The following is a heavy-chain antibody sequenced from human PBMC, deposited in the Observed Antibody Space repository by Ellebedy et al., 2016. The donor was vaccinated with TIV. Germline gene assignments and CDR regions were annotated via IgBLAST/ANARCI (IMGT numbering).Heavy chain of an antibody. D-gene: IGHD1-14*01. CDR1: GGSISSYY. J-gene: IGHJ4*02. Sequence: MPSETLSLTCTVSGGSISSYYWSWIRQPPGKGLEWIGYIYKTETTNYNPSLKIRVTISVDTSKNQFSLKLSSVTAADTAVYYCATTGSNRYEEFDHWGQGTLVTVSS. CDR2: IYKTETT. CDR3: ATTGSNRYEEFDH. V-gene: IGHV4-4*08.